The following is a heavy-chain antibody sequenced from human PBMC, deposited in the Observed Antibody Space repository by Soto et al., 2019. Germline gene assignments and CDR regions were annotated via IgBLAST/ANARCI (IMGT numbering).Heavy chain of an antibody. D-gene: IGHD6-13*01. Sequence: PSETLSLTCAVSGGSISSSNWWSWVRQPPGKGLEWIGEIYHSGSTNYNPSLKSRVTISVDKSKNQFSLKLSSVTAADTAVYYCARVIAAAGTSNWFDPWGQGTLVTVS. CDR2: IYHSGST. V-gene: IGHV4-4*02. J-gene: IGHJ5*02. CDR3: ARVIAAAGTSNWFDP. CDR1: GGSISSSNW.